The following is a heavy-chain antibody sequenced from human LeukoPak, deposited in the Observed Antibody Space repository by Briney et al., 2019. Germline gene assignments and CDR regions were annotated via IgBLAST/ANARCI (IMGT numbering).Heavy chain of an antibody. CDR3: AREVAVPGVNAFDI. D-gene: IGHD6-19*01. Sequence: GASVKVSCKASGCTFTGYYMHWVRQAPGQGLEWMGWINPNSGGTNYAQKFQGRVTMTRDTSISTAYMELSWLRSDDTAVYYCAREVAVPGVNAFDIWGQGTRVTVSS. V-gene: IGHV1-2*02. J-gene: IGHJ3*02. CDR1: GCTFTGYY. CDR2: INPNSGGT.